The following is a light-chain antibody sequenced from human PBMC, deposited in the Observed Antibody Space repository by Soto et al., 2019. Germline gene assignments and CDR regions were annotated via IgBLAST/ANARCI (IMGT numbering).Light chain of an antibody. CDR3: QQYGSSPPLT. J-gene: IGKJ4*01. CDR2: GAS. Sequence: EIVLTQSPGTLSLSPGERATLSCRASQSVSSYYLAWYQQKPGQAPRLLMYGASNSATGIPDRFSGSGSGTDFTLTISSLEPEDFAMYYCQQYGSSPPLTFGGGTKVEIK. V-gene: IGKV3-20*01. CDR1: QSVSSYY.